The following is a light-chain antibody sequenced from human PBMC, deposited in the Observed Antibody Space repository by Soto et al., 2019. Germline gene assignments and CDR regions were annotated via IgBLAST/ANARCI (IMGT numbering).Light chain of an antibody. CDR3: SSYTSSSTLV. J-gene: IGLJ2*01. Sequence: QSALTQPASVSGSPGQSITISCTGTSSDVGGYNYVSWYQQHPGKAPKLMIYDVSNRPSGVSNRFSGSKSGNTASLTISGXXXXXXXXXHCSSYTSSSTLVFGGGTKLTVL. CDR2: DVS. CDR1: SSDVGGYNY. V-gene: IGLV2-14*01.